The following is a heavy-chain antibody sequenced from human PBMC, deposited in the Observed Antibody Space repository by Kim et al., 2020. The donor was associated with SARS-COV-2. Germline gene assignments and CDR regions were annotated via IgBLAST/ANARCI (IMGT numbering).Heavy chain of an antibody. D-gene: IGHD1-26*01. V-gene: IGHV3-64D*09. CDR3: VKMMGATSLAYYGMDV. CDR1: GFTFSSYA. Sequence: GGSLRLSCSASGFTFSSYAIHWVRQAPGKGLEYVSAISSNGGKTYYADSVKGRFTISRDNSKNTLYLQMSSLRDEDTAVYYCVKMMGATSLAYYGMDVWGQGTTVTVSS. CDR2: ISSNGGKT. J-gene: IGHJ6*02.